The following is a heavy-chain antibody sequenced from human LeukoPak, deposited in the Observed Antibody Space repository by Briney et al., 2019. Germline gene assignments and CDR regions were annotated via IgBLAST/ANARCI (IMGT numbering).Heavy chain of an antibody. D-gene: IGHD3-3*01. V-gene: IGHV1-3*01. CDR3: ARDHYDFWSGYPNYSFDY. J-gene: IGHJ4*02. CDR1: GYTFSSYA. CDR2: INAGRGNT. Sequence: ASVEVSCKASGYTFSSYAMHWVRQAPGQRLEWMGWINAGRGNTKYSQKFQGRITITRDTPASTAYMELSSLRSEDTAVYYCARDHYDFWSGYPNYSFDYWGQGTLVTVSS.